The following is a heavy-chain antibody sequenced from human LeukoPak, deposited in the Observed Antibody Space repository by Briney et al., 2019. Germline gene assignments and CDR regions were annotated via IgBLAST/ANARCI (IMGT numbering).Heavy chain of an antibody. V-gene: IGHV3-33*01. D-gene: IGHD2-15*01. CDR2: MWDDGGNK. CDR1: GFTFSSYG. Sequence: PGRSLRLSCAASGFTFSSYGMHWVRQAPGKGLEWVAVMWDDGGNKYYGNSVKGRFSIFRDNSKSTLSLQMDSLRAEDTAVYYCARDNGRGGGCPDYWGRGTLVTVSS. CDR3: ARDNGRGGGCPDY. J-gene: IGHJ4*02.